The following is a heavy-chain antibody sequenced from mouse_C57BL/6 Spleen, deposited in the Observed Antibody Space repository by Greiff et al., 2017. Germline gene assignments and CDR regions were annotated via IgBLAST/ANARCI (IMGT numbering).Heavy chain of an antibody. CDR3: TTTAQATGFAY. V-gene: IGHV14-4*01. J-gene: IGHJ3*01. Sequence: EVQRVESGAELVRPGASVKLSCTASGFNIKDDYMHWVKQRPEQGLEWIGWIDPENGDTEYASKFQGKATITADTSSNTAYLQLSSLTSEDTAVYYCTTTAQATGFAYWGQGTLVTVSA. D-gene: IGHD3-2*02. CDR2: IDPENGDT. CDR1: GFNIKDDY.